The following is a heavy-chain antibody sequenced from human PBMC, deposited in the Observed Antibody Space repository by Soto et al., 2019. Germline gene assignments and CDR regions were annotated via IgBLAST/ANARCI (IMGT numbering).Heavy chain of an antibody. CDR3: ARSSNSIAAAGTGFDY. CDR1: GFTVSSNY. Sequence: LRLSCAASGFTVSSNYMSWVRQAPGKGLEWVSVIYSGGSTYYADSVKGRFTISRDNSKNTLYLQMNSLRAEDTAVYYCARSSNSIAAAGTGFDYWGQGTLVTVSS. J-gene: IGHJ4*02. V-gene: IGHV3-53*01. D-gene: IGHD6-13*01. CDR2: IYSGGST.